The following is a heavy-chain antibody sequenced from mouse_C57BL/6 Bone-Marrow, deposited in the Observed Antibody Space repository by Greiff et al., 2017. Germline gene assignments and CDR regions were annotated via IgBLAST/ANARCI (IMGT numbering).Heavy chain of an antibody. CDR3: ARDYYDYDDWFAY. J-gene: IGHJ3*01. D-gene: IGHD2-4*01. CDR1: GYTFTSYW. V-gene: IGHV1-69*01. CDR2: IDPSDSYT. Sequence: QVQLKQPGAELVMPGASVTLSCKASGYTFTSYWMHWVKQRPGQGLEWIGEIDPSDSYTNYNQKFKGKSTLTLDKSSSTAYMQLSSLTSEDSAVYYCARDYYDYDDWFAYWGQGTLVTVSA.